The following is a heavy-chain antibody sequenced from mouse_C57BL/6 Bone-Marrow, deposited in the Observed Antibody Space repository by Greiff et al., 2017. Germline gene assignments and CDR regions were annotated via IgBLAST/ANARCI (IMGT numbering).Heavy chain of an antibody. CDR3: ARQGGGVDY. V-gene: IGHV5-6*01. Sequence: EVQVVESGGDLVKPGGSLKLSCAASGFTFSSYGMSWVRQTPDQRLEWVATISSGGSYTYYPDSVKGRFTITRDNAKNTVYLQMSSLKSEDTAMYYCARQGGGVDYWGQGTTLTVSS. J-gene: IGHJ2*01. CDR2: ISSGGSYT. CDR1: GFTFSSYG.